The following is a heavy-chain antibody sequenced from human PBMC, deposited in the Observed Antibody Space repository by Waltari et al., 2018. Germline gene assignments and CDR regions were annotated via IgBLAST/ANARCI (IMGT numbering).Heavy chain of an antibody. Sequence: QVQLQQWGAGLLKPSETLSLTCAVYGGSFSGYYWSWIRQPPGKGLEWIGEINHSGSTNYNPSPKRRVTISGDTSKNQFSLKLSSVTAADTAVYYCARTPAAGIMTAVDIWGQGTMVTVSS. D-gene: IGHD6-13*01. V-gene: IGHV4-34*01. CDR2: INHSGST. J-gene: IGHJ3*02. CDR1: GGSFSGYY. CDR3: ARTPAAGIMTAVDI.